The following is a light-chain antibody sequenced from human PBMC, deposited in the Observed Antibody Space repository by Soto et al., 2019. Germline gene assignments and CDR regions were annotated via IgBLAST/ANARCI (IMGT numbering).Light chain of an antibody. V-gene: IGKV1-9*01. CDR1: QGIDSS. J-gene: IGKJ5*01. CDR2: AAS. Sequence: ILLTQSPSSLSASVGDRVTITCRASQGIDSSFAWYQQKPGKAPKXXIYAASSLQSGVPSRFSGSGSGTDFTLTISSLQPEDFATYYCQQLHDYPITFGQGTRLEIK. CDR3: QQLHDYPIT.